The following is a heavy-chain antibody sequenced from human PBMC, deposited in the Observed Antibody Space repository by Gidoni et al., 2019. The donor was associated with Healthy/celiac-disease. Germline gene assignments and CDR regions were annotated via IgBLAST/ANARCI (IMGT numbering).Heavy chain of an antibody. CDR3: TRHGLAHFDWLQYNWFDP. Sequence: EVQLVESGGGLVQPGGSLKRSCAAAGFTFSGAAMHGVRQASGKGLEWVGRIRSKANSYATAYAASVKGRFTISRDDSKNTAYLQMNRLKTEDTAVYYCTRHGLAHFDWLQYNWFDPWGQGTLVTVSS. J-gene: IGHJ5*02. V-gene: IGHV3-73*02. D-gene: IGHD3-9*01. CDR2: IRSKANSYAT. CDR1: GFTFSGAA.